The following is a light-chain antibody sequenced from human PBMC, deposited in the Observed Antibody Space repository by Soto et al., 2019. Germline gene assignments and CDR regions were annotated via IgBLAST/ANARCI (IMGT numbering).Light chain of an antibody. CDR2: GNS. J-gene: IGLJ2*01. Sequence: QSVLTQPPSVSGAPGQRVTISCTGSSSNIGAGYDVHWYQPLPGTAPKLLIYGNSKRPSGVPDRFSGSKSGTSASLAITGLQADDEADYYCQSYDSSLSGVVFGGGTQLTVL. V-gene: IGLV1-40*01. CDR3: QSYDSSLSGVV. CDR1: SSNIGAGYD.